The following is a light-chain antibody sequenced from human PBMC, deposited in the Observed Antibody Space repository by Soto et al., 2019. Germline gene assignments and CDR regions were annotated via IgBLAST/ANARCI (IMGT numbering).Light chain of an antibody. V-gene: IGKV1-39*01. CDR1: ESIARH. CDR2: AAS. CDR3: QQTYSTLSIT. J-gene: IGKJ5*01. Sequence: DIQMTQSPSSLSASVGDRVTITCRAIESIARHLNWYQQKPGRAPNLLIYAASSLQNGVQSRFRGGGYGTDFSLTISNMQPEDFATDYCQQTYSTLSITFGQGTRLEIK.